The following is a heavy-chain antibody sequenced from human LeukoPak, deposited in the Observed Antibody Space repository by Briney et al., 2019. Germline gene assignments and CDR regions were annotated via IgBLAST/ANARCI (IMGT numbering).Heavy chain of an antibody. CDR2: ISTSGTTT. Sequence: GGSLRLSCVASGFVFSSYEMNWVRQTPGKGLEWVSFISTSGTTTYYTASVKGRFTVSRDNANNSLHLQMNSLRDDDTAIYYCARDVPSGWIGINWFDPWGQGTLVTVSS. V-gene: IGHV3-48*03. J-gene: IGHJ5*02. CDR3: ARDVPSGWIGINWFDP. D-gene: IGHD6-19*01. CDR1: GFVFSSYE.